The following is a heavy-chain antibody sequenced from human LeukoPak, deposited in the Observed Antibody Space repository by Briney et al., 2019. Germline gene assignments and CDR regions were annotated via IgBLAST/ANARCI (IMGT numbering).Heavy chain of an antibody. J-gene: IGHJ3*02. D-gene: IGHD1/OR15-1a*01. CDR3: AGNIALDAFDI. CDR1: GFTFSSYG. Sequence: GGSLRLSCAASGFTFSSYGMHWVRQAPGKGLEWVAVIWYDGSNKYYADSVKGRFTISRDNSKNTLYLQMNSLRAEDTAVYYCAGNIALDAFDIWGQGTMVTVSS. CDR2: IWYDGSNK. V-gene: IGHV3-33*01.